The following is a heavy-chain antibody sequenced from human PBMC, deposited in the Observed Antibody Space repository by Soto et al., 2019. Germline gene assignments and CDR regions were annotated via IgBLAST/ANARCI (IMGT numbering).Heavy chain of an antibody. D-gene: IGHD3-10*01. CDR2: LFYGGTT. CDR3: ARHRGPAPDY. V-gene: IGHV4-39*01. Sequence: QVQLQESGPGLVKPSETLSLTCTVSGGSISDYYWTWIRQPPGKGLEWVGSLFYGGTTDYNPSLKSRLTMSLDTTKNHFSLKLRSVTAADTAVHYCARHRGPAPDYWGQGTLVTASS. J-gene: IGHJ4*02. CDR1: GGSISDYY.